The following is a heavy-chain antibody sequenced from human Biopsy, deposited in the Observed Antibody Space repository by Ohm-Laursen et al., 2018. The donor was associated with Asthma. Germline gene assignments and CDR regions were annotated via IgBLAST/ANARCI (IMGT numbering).Heavy chain of an antibody. D-gene: IGHD1-26*01. CDR1: GFSFSSYA. J-gene: IGHJ6*02. CDR3: AKDKVGAANSYQYGMDV. Sequence: SLRLSCAASGFSFSSYAMSWVRQAPGQGLEWVSSVSTNGENTYYTDSVKGRFTISRDNPENTLYLQMSSLGAEDTAIYYCAKDKVGAANSYQYGMDVWGQGTTVTVS. V-gene: IGHV3-23*01. CDR2: VSTNGENT.